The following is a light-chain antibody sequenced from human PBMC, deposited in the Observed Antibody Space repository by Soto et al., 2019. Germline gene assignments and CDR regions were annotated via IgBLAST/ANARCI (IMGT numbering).Light chain of an antibody. CDR3: QQYYSTPLT. J-gene: IGKJ2*01. CDR1: QSVLYSSNNKNY. CDR2: WAS. V-gene: IGKV4-1*01. Sequence: DIVMTQSPDSLAVSLGERATINSKSSQSVLYSSNNKNYLAWYQQKPGRPPKLLIYWASTRESGVPDRFSGSGSGTDVTLTISSLQAADVAVYYCQQYYSTPLTFGQGTKLEIK.